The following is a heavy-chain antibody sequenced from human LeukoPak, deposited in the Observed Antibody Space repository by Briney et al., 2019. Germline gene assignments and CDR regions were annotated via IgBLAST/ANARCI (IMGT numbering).Heavy chain of an antibody. Sequence: GGSLRLSCAASGFTFNSYWMHWVRQAPGKGLVWVSRLNTDGSNTNYADSVKGRFTISRDNAKNTLYLQMNGLRVEDTAVYYCARDSGYYGLAFDYWGQGTLVTVSS. J-gene: IGHJ4*02. V-gene: IGHV3-74*01. CDR3: ARDSGYYGLAFDY. CDR2: LNTDGSNT. D-gene: IGHD3-22*01. CDR1: GFTFNSYW.